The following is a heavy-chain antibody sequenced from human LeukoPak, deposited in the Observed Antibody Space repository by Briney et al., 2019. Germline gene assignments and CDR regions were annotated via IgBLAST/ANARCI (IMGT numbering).Heavy chain of an antibody. CDR1: GFTVSSNY. CDR3: AREIRNSNPPYFDY. CDR2: IYSGGST. V-gene: IGHV3-66*01. D-gene: IGHD2/OR15-2a*01. J-gene: IGHJ4*02. Sequence: PGGSLRLSCAASGFTVSSNYMSWVRQAPGKGLEWVSVIYSGGSTYYADSVKGRFTISRDNSKNTLYLQMNSLRAEDTAVYYCAREIRNSNPPYFDYWGQGTLVTVSS.